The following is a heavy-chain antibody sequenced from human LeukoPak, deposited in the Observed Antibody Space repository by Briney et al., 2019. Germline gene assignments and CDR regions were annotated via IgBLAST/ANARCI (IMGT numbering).Heavy chain of an antibody. J-gene: IGHJ4*02. CDR2: ITGSGGNT. CDR3: AKDPYCGGDCYQNLDY. V-gene: IGHV3-23*01. Sequence: SGGSLRLSCAASGFTFSNYAMSWVRQAPGKGLEWVSAITGSGGNTYYADSVKGRFTISRDNSKNTLFLQMNSLRAEDTAVYYCAKDPYCGGDCYQNLDYWGQGTLVTVSS. D-gene: IGHD2-21*01. CDR1: GFTFSNYA.